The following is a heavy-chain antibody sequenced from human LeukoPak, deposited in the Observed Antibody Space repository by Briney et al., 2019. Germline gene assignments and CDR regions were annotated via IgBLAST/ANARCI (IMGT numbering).Heavy chain of an antibody. CDR3: ARVGVLTVYATFAFDI. V-gene: IGHV3-7*01. CDR2: VKEDGTEK. Sequence: PGGSLRLSCAASEFTFSTYWMTWVRQAPGKGLEWVANVKEDGTEKNYVDSVKGRFTISRDNSKNSLHLQMNSLRAEDTAVYFCARVGVLTVYATFAFDIWGQGTVVTVSS. J-gene: IGHJ3*02. CDR1: EFTFSTYW. D-gene: IGHD2-8*01.